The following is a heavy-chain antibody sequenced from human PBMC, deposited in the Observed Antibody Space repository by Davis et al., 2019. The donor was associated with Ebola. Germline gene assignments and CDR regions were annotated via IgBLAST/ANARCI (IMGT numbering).Heavy chain of an antibody. CDR1: GFTFSRYS. V-gene: IGHV3-48*04. CDR2: ISRSGYTI. Sequence: GGSLRLSCAASGFTFSRYSMNWVRQAPGKGLEWVSYISRSGYTIYYADSVKGRFTISRDNAKNSLFLQMNSLRAEDTAIYYCTRLQRAVAGNIWGQGTTVTVSS. CDR3: TRLQRAVAGNI. J-gene: IGHJ6*02. D-gene: IGHD6-19*01.